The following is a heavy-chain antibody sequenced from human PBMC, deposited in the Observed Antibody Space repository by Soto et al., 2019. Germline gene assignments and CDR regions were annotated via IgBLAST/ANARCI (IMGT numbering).Heavy chain of an antibody. Sequence: SETLSLTCTVSGGSISSGNYYWSWIRQPPGKGLEWIGFISYSGSTYYNASLKSRFTISVDTSKNQFSLKLSSVTAADTAVYYCARHEVTMAYSLDNWGQGTRVTVS. CDR2: ISYSGST. CDR3: ARHEVTMAYSLDN. V-gene: IGHV4-30-4*01. D-gene: IGHD3-10*01. J-gene: IGHJ4*02. CDR1: GGSISSGNYY.